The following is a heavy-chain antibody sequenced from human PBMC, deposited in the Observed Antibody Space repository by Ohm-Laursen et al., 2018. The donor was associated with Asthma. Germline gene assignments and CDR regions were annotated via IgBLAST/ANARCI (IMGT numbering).Heavy chain of an antibody. J-gene: IGHJ4*02. D-gene: IGHD6-6*01. V-gene: IGHV4-30-4*01. Sequence: TLSLTCTVSGGSISSGDYYWSWIRQPPGKGLEWIGYIYKSGTTYHKSSLRSRVTMSIDTSKNQFSLKLSSVTAADTAVYYCAKSSRPFYFDSWGQGTLVTVSS. CDR1: GGSISSGDYY. CDR3: AKSSRPFYFDS. CDR2: IYKSGTT.